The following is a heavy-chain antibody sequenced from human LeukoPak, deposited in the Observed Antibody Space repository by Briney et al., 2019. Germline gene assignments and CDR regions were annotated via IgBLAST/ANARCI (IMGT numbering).Heavy chain of an antibody. J-gene: IGHJ4*02. Sequence: KPSGTLSLTCAVSGGSISSSNWWSWVRQPPGKGLEWIGEIYHSGSTNYNPSLKSRVTISVDTSKNQFSLKLSSVTVADTAVYYCARGLVSSYYYDSSGENYFDYWGQGTLVTVSS. D-gene: IGHD3-22*01. CDR2: IYHSGST. CDR1: GGSISSSNW. V-gene: IGHV4-4*02. CDR3: ARGLVSSYYYDSSGENYFDY.